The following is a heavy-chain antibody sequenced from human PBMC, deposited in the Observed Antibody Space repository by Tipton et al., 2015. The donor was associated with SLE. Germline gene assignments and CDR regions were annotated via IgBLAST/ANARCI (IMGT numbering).Heavy chain of an antibody. CDR2: IYSSGDR. CDR1: GGSTSFDY. V-gene: IGHV4-4*07. J-gene: IGHJ2*01. D-gene: IGHD4-17*01. CDR3: ARGSDGEYVRYFDV. Sequence: SLTCTVSGGSTSFDYWSWIRQSAGRGLEWIGRIYSSGDRDYNPSLRSRVTMSIDASQNRVSLRLKSVSAADTAVYYCARGSDGEYVRYFDVWGPGTLVTVSS.